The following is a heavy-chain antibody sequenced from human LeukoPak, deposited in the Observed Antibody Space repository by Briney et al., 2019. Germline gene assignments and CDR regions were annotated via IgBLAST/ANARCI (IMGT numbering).Heavy chain of an antibody. Sequence: GGSLRLSCAASGFTFDDYAMHWVRQAPGKCLEWVSGISWNSGSIGYADSVKGRFTISRDNAKNSLYLQMNSLRAEDTALYYCAKTLSSINDAFDIWGQGTMVTVSS. CDR2: ISWNSGSI. J-gene: IGHJ3*02. CDR1: GFTFDDYA. CDR3: AKTLSSINDAFDI. V-gene: IGHV3-9*01. D-gene: IGHD3-3*02.